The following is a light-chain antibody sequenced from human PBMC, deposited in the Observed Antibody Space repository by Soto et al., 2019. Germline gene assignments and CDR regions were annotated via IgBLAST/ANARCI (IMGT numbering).Light chain of an antibody. V-gene: IGLV2-14*01. CDR3: SSYTSSSTVV. CDR2: EVS. Sequence: QSALTQPASVSGSPGQSITISCTGTSSDVGGYNYVSWYQQHPGKAPKLMIYEVSNRPSGVSNRFSGSKSGNTASLTISGLQAEDEADYYCSSYTSSSTVVFGGGTKSPS. J-gene: IGLJ2*01. CDR1: SSDVGGYNY.